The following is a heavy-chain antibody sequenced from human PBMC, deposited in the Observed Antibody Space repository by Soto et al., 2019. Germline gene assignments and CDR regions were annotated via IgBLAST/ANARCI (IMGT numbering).Heavy chain of an antibody. CDR1: GFTFSSYS. CDR2: ISSSSSYI. V-gene: IGHV3-21*01. J-gene: IGHJ3*02. CDR3: ARLEAGIRVSAFDI. D-gene: IGHD6-19*01. Sequence: LRLSCAASGFTFSSYSMNWVRQAPGKGLEWVSSISSSSSYIYYADSVKGRFTISRDNAKNSLYLQMNSLRAEDTAVYYCARLEAGIRVSAFDIWGQGTMVTVSS.